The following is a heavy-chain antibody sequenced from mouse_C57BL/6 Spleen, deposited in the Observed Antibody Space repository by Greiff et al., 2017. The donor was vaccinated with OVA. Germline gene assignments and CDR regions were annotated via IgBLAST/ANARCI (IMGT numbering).Heavy chain of an antibody. J-gene: IGHJ4*01. CDR1: GFTFSDYY. CDR2: INYDGSST. CDR3: ARTAQARRGYAMDY. D-gene: IGHD3-2*02. V-gene: IGHV5-16*01. Sequence: EVQVVESEGGLVQPGSSMKLSCTASGFTFSDYYMAWVRQVPEKGLEWVANINYDGSSTYYLDSLKSRFIISRDNAKNILYLQMSSLKSEDTATYYCARTAQARRGYAMDYWGQGTSVTVSS.